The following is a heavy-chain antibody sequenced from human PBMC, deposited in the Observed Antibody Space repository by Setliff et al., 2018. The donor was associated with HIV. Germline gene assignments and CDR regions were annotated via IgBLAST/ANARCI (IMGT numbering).Heavy chain of an antibody. CDR2: IHASGKT. J-gene: IGHJ3*02. V-gene: IGHV4-4*08. CDR1: GDTDFY. D-gene: IGHD3-10*01. CDR3: ARIIMPRGGAFDI. Sequence: SETLSLTCTVSGDTDFYWNWIRQPPGKGLEWIGYIHASGKTNYNPSLKIRVTISVDTPKIQFSLRLSSVTAADTAVYYCARIIMPRGGAFDIGGQGTMVTVSS.